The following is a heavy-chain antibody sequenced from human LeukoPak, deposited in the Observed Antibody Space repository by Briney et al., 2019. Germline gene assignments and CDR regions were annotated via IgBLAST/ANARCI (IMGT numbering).Heavy chain of an antibody. J-gene: IGHJ5*02. V-gene: IGHV1-69*13. CDR2: MIPIFGTA. Sequence: ASVKVSCKASGGTFTSYAISWVRQAPGQGLEWMGWMIPIFGTANYAQKFQGRVTIPANASMSTAYMELSSLRSEDTAVYYCARTELLWFGSGFDPWGQGTLVTVSS. D-gene: IGHD3-10*01. CDR3: ARTELLWFGSGFDP. CDR1: GGTFTSYA.